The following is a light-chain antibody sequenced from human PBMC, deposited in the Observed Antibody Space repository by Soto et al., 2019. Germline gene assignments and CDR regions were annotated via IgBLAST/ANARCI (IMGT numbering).Light chain of an antibody. CDR1: QSIGDA. J-gene: IGKJ2*01. CDR3: QQYYRYLT. V-gene: IGKV1-5*03. Sequence: DIQMTQSPSTLSASVGYRVTVTCRASQSIGDALAWYQQKPGKAPNLLISKASTLESGVPSRFSGSGSGTEFTLTISSLQPDDFTTYYCQQYYRYLTFGQGTKLEI. CDR2: KAS.